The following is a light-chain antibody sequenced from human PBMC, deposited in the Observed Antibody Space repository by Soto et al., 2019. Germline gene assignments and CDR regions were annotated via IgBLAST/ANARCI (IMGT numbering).Light chain of an antibody. J-gene: IGKJ1*01. CDR2: AAS. CDR3: QQSDSAPRT. Sequence: DIQMTQSPSSLSAFVGDSVTITCRASQNIKNCLNWYQQKPGKAPTLLIYAASSLYSGVPSRFSGSGSGTDFALTISSLQPEDFATYYCQQSDSAPRTFGQGTRVEIK. CDR1: QNIKNC. V-gene: IGKV1-39*01.